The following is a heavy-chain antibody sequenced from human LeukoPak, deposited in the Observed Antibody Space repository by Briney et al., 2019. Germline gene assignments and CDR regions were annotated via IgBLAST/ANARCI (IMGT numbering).Heavy chain of an antibody. V-gene: IGHV4-34*01. CDR2: INHSGST. CDR3: ARVGVWGSYRTRGGY. CDR1: GGSFSGYY. J-gene: IGHJ4*02. D-gene: IGHD3-16*02. Sequence: SETLSLTCAVYGGSFSGYYWSWIRQPPGKGLEWIGEINHSGSTNYNPSLKRRVTISVDTSKNQFSLKLSSVTAADTAVYYCARVGVWGSYRTRGGYWGQGTLVTVSS.